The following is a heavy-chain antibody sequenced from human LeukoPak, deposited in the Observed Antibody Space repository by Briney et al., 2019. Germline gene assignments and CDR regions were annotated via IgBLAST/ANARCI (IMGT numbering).Heavy chain of an antibody. J-gene: IGHJ3*02. CDR1: GGSFSGYY. Sequence: PSETLSLTCAVYGGSFSGYYWSWIRQPPGKGLEWIGEINHSGSTNYNPSLKSRVTISVDTSKNQFSLKLSSVTAADTAVYYCARHPWRGAFDIWGQGTMVTVSS. D-gene: IGHD1-1*01. CDR2: INHSGST. CDR3: ARHPWRGAFDI. V-gene: IGHV4-34*01.